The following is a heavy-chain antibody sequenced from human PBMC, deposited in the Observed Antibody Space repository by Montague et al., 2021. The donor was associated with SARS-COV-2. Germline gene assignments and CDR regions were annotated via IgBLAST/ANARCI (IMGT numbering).Heavy chain of an antibody. CDR1: GFTFSSYA. V-gene: IGHV3-23*01. D-gene: IGHD3-3*01. CDR3: AKFDPFSWCGYLNYFDY. CDR2: ISGSGGST. Sequence: SLRLSCAASGFTFSSYAMSWVRQAPVKGLEWVSAISGSGGSTYYXDSVKGRFTISRDNSKNTLYLQMNSLRAEDTAVYYCAKFDPFSWCGYLNYFDYWGQGTLVTVSS. J-gene: IGHJ4*02.